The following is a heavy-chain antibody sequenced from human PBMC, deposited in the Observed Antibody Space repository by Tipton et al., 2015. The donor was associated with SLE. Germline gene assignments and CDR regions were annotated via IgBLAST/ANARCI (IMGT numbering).Heavy chain of an antibody. V-gene: IGHV4-39*07. CDR1: GGSISSSSYY. CDR3: ASGGYYGSGSYYGGWFDP. D-gene: IGHD3-10*01. Sequence: TLSLTCTVSGGSISSSSYYWGWIRQPPGKGLEWIGSIYYSGSTDYNPSLKSRVTISVDTSKNQFSLKLTSVTAADTGVYYCASGGYYGSGSYYGGWFDPWGQGTLVTVSS. CDR2: IYYSGST. J-gene: IGHJ5*02.